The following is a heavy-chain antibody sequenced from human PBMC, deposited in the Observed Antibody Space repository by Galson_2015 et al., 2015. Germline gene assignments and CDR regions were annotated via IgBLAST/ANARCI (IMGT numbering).Heavy chain of an antibody. D-gene: IGHD3-10*01. CDR2: ITRSGTTK. J-gene: IGHJ3*02. CDR1: GFTLGSYE. V-gene: IGHV3-48*03. CDR3: AREGTSDGFDI. Sequence: SLRLSCAASGFTLGSYEMNWVRQAPGKGLEWISYITRSGTTKHYADSVKGRFTISRDNAKSSMFLEMNSLRADDTGVYYCAREGTSDGFDIWGQGTMVTVSS.